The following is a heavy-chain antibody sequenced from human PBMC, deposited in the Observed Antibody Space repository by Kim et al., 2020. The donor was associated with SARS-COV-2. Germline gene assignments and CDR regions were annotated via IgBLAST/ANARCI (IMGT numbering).Heavy chain of an antibody. CDR3: AKCLAGFYYYYGMDV. J-gene: IGHJ6*02. Sequence: SVKGRFTISRDNSKTTRYLQMNSLRAEDTAVYYCAKCLAGFYYYYGMDVWGQGTTVTVSS. V-gene: IGHV3-23*01. D-gene: IGHD2-15*01.